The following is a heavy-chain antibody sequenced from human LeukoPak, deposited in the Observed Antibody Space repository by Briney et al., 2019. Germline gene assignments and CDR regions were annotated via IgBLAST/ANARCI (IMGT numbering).Heavy chain of an antibody. CDR3: AELGITMIGGV. V-gene: IGHV3-48*04. CDR1: GFTFSSYW. D-gene: IGHD3-10*02. J-gene: IGHJ6*04. Sequence: GGSLRLSCAASGFTFSSYWMHWVRQAPGKGLEWVSYISSSGSTIYYADSVKGRFTISRDNAKNSLYLQLNSLRAEDTAVYYCAELGITMIGGVWGKGTTVTISS. CDR2: ISSSGSTI.